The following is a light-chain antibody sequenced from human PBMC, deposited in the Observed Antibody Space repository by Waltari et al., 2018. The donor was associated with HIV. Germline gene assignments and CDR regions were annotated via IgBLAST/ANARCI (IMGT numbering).Light chain of an antibody. V-gene: IGKV3-15*01. CDR2: GAS. Sequence: EIVMTQSPATLSVSPGERATLSCRASQSVSSLAWYQQKPGQAPRLLIYGASTRATGIPARFSGSGSGTEFTLTISSLQSEDFAVYYCQQYNNWLLTFGPGTKVDIK. CDR3: QQYNNWLLT. J-gene: IGKJ3*01. CDR1: QSVSS.